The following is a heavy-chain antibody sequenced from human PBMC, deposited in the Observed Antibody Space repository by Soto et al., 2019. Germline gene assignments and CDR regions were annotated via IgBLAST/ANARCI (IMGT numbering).Heavy chain of an antibody. CDR1: GFTFSSYA. J-gene: IGHJ4*02. CDR3: AKDKEVGSGSYYFPAVPASYYFDY. D-gene: IGHD3-10*01. CDR2: ISGSGGST. Sequence: GGSLRLSCAASGFTFSSYAMSWVRQAPGKGLEWVSAISGSGGSTYYADSVKGRFTISRDNSKNTLYLQMNGLRAEDTAVYYCAKDKEVGSGSYYFPAVPASYYFDYWGQGTLVTVSS. V-gene: IGHV3-23*01.